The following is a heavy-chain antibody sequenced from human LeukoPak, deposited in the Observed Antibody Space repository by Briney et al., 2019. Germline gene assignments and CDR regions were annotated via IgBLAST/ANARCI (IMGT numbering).Heavy chain of an antibody. CDR3: ARDRRYSSGWYEDRSTFDY. V-gene: IGHV3-21*01. J-gene: IGHJ4*02. D-gene: IGHD6-19*01. CDR1: GFTFSSYS. Sequence: KTGGSLRLSCAASGFTFSSYSMNWVRQAPGKGLEWVSSISSSSSYIYYADSVKGRFTISRDNSKNTLYLQMNSLRAEDTAVYYCARDRRYSSGWYEDRSTFDYWGQGTLVTVSS. CDR2: ISSSSSYI.